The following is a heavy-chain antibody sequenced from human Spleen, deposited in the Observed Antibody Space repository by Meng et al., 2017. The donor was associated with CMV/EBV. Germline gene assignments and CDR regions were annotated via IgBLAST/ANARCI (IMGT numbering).Heavy chain of an antibody. CDR2: IYYGGST. D-gene: IGHD6-13*01. CDR3: ARLTHRTSWPNWFDP. CDR1: GGSINTYY. J-gene: IGHJ5*02. Sequence: SETLSLTCTVSGGSINTYYWNWIRQPPGKGLEWIGYIYYGGSTSYNPSLKSRVTMSVDTSKSQFSLRLSSVTAADTAVYFCARLTHRTSWPNWFDPWGQGTLVTVSS. V-gene: IGHV4-59*08.